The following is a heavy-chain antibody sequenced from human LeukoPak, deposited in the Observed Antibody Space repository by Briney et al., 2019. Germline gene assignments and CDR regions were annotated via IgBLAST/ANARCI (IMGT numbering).Heavy chain of an antibody. J-gene: IGHJ4*02. CDR3: AKHPDSSGYYNGYFDY. CDR1: GFTFSSYG. V-gene: IGHV3-30*18. Sequence: TGGSLRLSCAASGFTFSSYGMHWVRQAPGKGLEWVAVISYDGSNKYYADSVKGRFTISRDNSKNTLYLQMNSLRAEDTAVYYCAKHPDSSGYYNGYFDYWGQGTLVTVSS. CDR2: ISYDGSNK. D-gene: IGHD3-22*01.